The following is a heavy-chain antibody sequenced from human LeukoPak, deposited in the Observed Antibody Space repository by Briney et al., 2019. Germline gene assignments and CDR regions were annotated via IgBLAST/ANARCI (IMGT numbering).Heavy chain of an antibody. CDR2: IYYSGST. CDR3: ARDPLWGAFDI. Sequence: PSQTLSLTCTVSGGAISSGGYYWSWIRQHPGKGLEWIGYIYYSGSTYYNPSLKSRVTISVDTSKNQFSLKLSSVTAADTAVYYCARDPLWGAFDIWGQGTMVTVSS. D-gene: IGHD7-27*01. J-gene: IGHJ3*02. CDR1: GGAISSGGYY. V-gene: IGHV4-31*03.